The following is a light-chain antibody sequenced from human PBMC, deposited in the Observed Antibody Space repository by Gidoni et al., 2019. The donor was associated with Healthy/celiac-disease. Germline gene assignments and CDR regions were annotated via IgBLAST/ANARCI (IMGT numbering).Light chain of an antibody. CDR1: SSDVGGYNY. CDR2: DVS. J-gene: IGLJ1*01. CDR3: SSYTSSSTLYV. Sequence: SALTQPASVSGSPGLSITISCTGTSSDVGGYNYVSWYQQHQGKAPKLMIYDVSKRPSGVSNRFSGSKSGNTASLTISGLQAEDEADYYCSSYTSSSTLYVFGTGTKVTVL. V-gene: IGLV2-14*03.